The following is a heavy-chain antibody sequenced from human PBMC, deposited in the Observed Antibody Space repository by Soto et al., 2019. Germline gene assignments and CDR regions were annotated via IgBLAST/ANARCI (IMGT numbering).Heavy chain of an antibody. D-gene: IGHD3-3*01. J-gene: IGHJ4*02. CDR3: ARATYYDLWSGYYLSRPPYYFDY. CDR2: ISAYNGNT. Sequence: ASVKVSCKASGYTFTSYGISWVRQAPGQGLEWMGWISAYNGNTNYAQKLQGRVTMTTDTSTSTAYMELRSLRSDDTAVYYCARATYYDLWSGYYLSRPPYYFDYWGQGTLVTVSS. CDR1: GYTFTSYG. V-gene: IGHV1-18*01.